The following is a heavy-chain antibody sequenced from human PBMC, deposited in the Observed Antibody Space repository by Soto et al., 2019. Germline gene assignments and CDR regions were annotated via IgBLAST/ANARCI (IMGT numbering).Heavy chain of an antibody. D-gene: IGHD3-10*01. J-gene: IGHJ6*02. CDR2: ISAYNGNT. V-gene: IGHV1-18*01. Sequence: GASVTVSCTASGYTFTSYGIRWVRQAPGQGLEWMGWISAYNGNTNYAQKLQGRVTMTTDTSTSTAYMELRSLRSDDTAVYYCARDIKLREFLFLRGMDVWGQGTTVTVSS. CDR3: ARDIKLREFLFLRGMDV. CDR1: GYTFTSYG.